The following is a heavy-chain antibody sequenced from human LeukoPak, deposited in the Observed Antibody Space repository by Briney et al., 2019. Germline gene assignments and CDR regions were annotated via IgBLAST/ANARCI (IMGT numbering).Heavy chain of an antibody. CDR1: GFTFSSYS. D-gene: IGHD5-18*01. CDR3: AREDTAMVNYYGMDV. Sequence: GGSLRLSCAASGFTFSSYSMNWVRQAPGKGLEWVSSISSSSSYIYYADSVKGRFTISRANAKNSLYLQMNSLRAEDTAVYYCAREDTAMVNYYGMDVWGQGTTVTVSS. J-gene: IGHJ6*02. CDR2: ISSSSSYI. V-gene: IGHV3-21*01.